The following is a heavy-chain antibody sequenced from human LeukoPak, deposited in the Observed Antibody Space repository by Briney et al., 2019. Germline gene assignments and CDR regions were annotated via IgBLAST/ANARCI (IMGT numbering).Heavy chain of an antibody. D-gene: IGHD3-22*01. CDR3: ARESYYDSNDAFDI. V-gene: IGHV1-69*05. CDR1: GRTFTSYA. Sequence: SVEVSCKASGRTFTSYAISWVRQAPGQGLEWMGRIIPIFGTANYAQKFQGRVTITTDESTSTAYMELSSLRSEDTAVYYCARESYYDSNDAFDIWGQGTMVTVSS. CDR2: IIPIFGTA. J-gene: IGHJ3*02.